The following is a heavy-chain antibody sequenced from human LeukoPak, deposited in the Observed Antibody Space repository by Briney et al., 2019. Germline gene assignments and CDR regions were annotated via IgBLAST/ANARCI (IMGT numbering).Heavy chain of an antibody. D-gene: IGHD6-19*01. CDR1: GFTFSSYA. Sequence: GGSLRLSCAASGFTFSSYAMSWVRQAPGKGLGWVSAISGSGGSTYYADSVKGRFTISRDNSKNTLYLQMNSLRAEDTAVYYCARGYSSGWYYFDYWGQGTLVTVSS. CDR3: ARGYSSGWYYFDY. V-gene: IGHV3-23*01. J-gene: IGHJ4*02. CDR2: ISGSGGST.